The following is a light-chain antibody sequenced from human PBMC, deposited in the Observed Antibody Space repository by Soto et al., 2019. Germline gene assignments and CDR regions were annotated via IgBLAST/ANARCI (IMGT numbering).Light chain of an antibody. CDR2: EVS. CDR1: SSDVGGYNY. V-gene: IGLV2-14*01. Sequence: QSVLTEPASVSASPGQSITISCTGTSSDVGGYNYVSWYQQHPGKAPKLMIYEVSNRPSRVSNRFSGSKSGNTASLTISGLQAEDEADYYCSSYTSSSLYVFGTGTKVTVL. CDR3: SSYTSSSLYV. J-gene: IGLJ1*01.